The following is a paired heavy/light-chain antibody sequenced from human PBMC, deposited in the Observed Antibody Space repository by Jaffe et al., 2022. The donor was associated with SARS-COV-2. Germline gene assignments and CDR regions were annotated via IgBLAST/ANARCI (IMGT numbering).Light chain of an antibody. J-gene: IGKJ2*01. CDR3: LQSHSTPYT. Sequence: DIQMTQSPSSLSASVGDGVTITCRASHSISRSFNWYQQKPGKAPKLLIYSASSLQSGVPSRFSGSGSGTDFTLTINSLQPEDSATYFCLQSHSTPYTFGQGTKLEIK. V-gene: IGKV1-39*01. CDR1: HSISRS. CDR2: SAS.
Heavy chain of an antibody. CDR2: TYYRSKWSD. J-gene: IGHJ4*02. CDR1: GDSVSSNSAA. Sequence: QVQLQQSGPGLVKPSQTLSLTCVISGDSVSSNSAAWNWIRQSPSRGLEWLGRTYYRSKWSDDYAVSVKGRLIINADTSKNQFSLQLNSVTPEDTAVYYCARANSGWYFDYWGQGTLVTVSS. CDR3: ARANSGWYFDY. V-gene: IGHV6-1*01. D-gene: IGHD6-19*01.